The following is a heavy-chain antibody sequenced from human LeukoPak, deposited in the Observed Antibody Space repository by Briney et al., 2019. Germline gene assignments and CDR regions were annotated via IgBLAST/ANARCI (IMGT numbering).Heavy chain of an antibody. CDR2: IWYDGSNK. V-gene: IGHV3-33*01. CDR1: GFTFSSYG. D-gene: IGHD3-22*01. CDR3: ARERTVVVPPYYYGMDV. J-gene: IGHJ6*02. Sequence: GGSLRLSCAASGFTFSSYGMHWVRQAPGKGLEWVAVIWYDGSNKYYADSVKGRFTISRDNSKNTPYLQMNSLRAEDTAVYYCARERTVVVPPYYYGMDVWGRGTTVTVSS.